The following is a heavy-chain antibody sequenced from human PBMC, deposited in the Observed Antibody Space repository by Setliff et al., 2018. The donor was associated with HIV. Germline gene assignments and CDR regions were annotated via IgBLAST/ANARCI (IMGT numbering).Heavy chain of an antibody. D-gene: IGHD2-15*01. CDR1: GGSFSGFY. Sequence: SETLSLTCAVYGGSFSGFYWNWIRQPPGKGLEWIGEINHSGSTNYNPSLKSRVTISVDTSKNHFSLRLNSVTATDTAVYYCARGLPLRDGFNHRALDIWGHGTRVTVSS. J-gene: IGHJ3*02. CDR2: INHSGST. CDR3: ARGLPLRDGFNHRALDI. V-gene: IGHV4-34*01.